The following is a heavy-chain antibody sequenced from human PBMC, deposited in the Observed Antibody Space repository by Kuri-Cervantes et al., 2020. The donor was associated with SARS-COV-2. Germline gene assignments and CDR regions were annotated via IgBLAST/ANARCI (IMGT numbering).Heavy chain of an antibody. J-gene: IGHJ5*02. CDR2: IYYSGST. D-gene: IGHD3-10*01. CDR1: GGSISSHY. V-gene: IGHV4-59*08. Sequence: SETLSLTCTVSGGSISSHYWSWIRQPPGKGLEWIGYIYYSGSTNYNPSLKSRVTISVDTSKNQFSLKLSSVTAADTAVYYCARFFITMVRDTGAWFDPWGQGTLVTVS. CDR3: ARFFITMVRDTGAWFDP.